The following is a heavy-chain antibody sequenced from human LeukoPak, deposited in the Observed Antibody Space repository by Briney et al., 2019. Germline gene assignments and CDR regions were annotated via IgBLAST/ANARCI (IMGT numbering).Heavy chain of an antibody. CDR3: ARDSSGYHGDQRRFDY. J-gene: IGHJ4*02. V-gene: IGHV1-69*13. D-gene: IGHD3-22*01. Sequence: SVKVSCKASGGTFSSYAISWVRQAPGQGLEWMGGIIPIFGTANYAQKFQGRVTITADESTSTAYMELSSLRSEDTAVYYCARDSSGYHGDQRRFDYWGQGTLVTVSS. CDR2: IIPIFGTA. CDR1: GGTFSSYA.